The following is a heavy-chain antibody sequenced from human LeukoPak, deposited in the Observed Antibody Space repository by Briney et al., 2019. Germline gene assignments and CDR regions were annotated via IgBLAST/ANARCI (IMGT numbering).Heavy chain of an antibody. J-gene: IGHJ4*02. Sequence: GGSLGLSCAASGFTFTSYAMSYVRQAPGKGLEWVAAISGSGGSAYYAQPVKGRFTISRDNSKNTLYLQLSSLRDEDTAVYYCARGHARLYSPFDYWGQGTLVTVSS. CDR3: ARGHARLYSPFDY. V-gene: IGHV3-23*01. CDR2: ISGSGGSA. CDR1: GFTFTSYA. D-gene: IGHD2-21*01.